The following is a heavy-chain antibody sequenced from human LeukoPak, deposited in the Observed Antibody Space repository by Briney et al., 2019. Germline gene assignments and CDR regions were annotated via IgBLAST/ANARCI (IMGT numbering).Heavy chain of an antibody. V-gene: IGHV1-18*01. D-gene: IGHD4-17*01. Sequence: ASVKVSCKASGYTFTSYGISWVRQAPGQGLEWMGWISAYNGNTNYAQKLQGRVTMTTDTSTSTAYMELSSLRSEDTAVYYCAADPYDYGDYVLGYWGQGTLVTVSS. CDR1: GYTFTSYG. CDR2: ISAYNGNT. J-gene: IGHJ4*02. CDR3: AADPYDYGDYVLGY.